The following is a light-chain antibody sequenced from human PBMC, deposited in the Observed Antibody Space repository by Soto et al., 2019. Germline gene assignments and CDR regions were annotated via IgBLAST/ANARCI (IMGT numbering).Light chain of an antibody. Sequence: QSALTQPRSVSGSPGQSVTISCTGTSSDVGGYNYVSWYQQHPGKAPKLMIYDVSKRPSGVPDRFSGSKSGKTASLTISGRPAADDSDYYCCSDAGRFWVFGGGTKLTVL. CDR2: DVS. V-gene: IGLV2-11*01. J-gene: IGLJ3*02. CDR1: SSDVGGYNY. CDR3: CSDAGRFWV.